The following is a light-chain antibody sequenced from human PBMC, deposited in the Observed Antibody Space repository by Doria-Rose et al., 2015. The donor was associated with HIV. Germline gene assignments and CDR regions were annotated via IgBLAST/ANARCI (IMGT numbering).Light chain of an antibody. CDR1: QSISTY. J-gene: IGKJ2*04. CDR3: QQSYNTPRS. CDR2: SAT. V-gene: IGKV1-39*01. Sequence: DIQLTQSPSSLSASVGDRVTITCRASQSISTYLNWYQQKPGKAPKLLIYSATSLQGVVPSRFSGSGSGTDFTLTINSLQPEDFATYYCQQSYNTPRSFGQGTKLEIK.